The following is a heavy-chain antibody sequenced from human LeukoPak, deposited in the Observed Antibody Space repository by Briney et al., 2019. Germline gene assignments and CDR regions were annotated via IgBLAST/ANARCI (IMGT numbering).Heavy chain of an antibody. J-gene: IGHJ4*02. CDR1: GYSFTVHY. V-gene: IGHV1-2*02. Sequence: GASVKVSCKASGYSFTVHYMHWVRQAPGQGLEWMGWFNPNSGDTHYAQKFQDRVTMTGDTSISTAYMELSRLRSDDTAVYYCARGGYGDYVLTCLDHWGQGTLVTVSS. D-gene: IGHD4-17*01. CDR3: ARGGYGDYVLTCLDH. CDR2: FNPNSGDT.